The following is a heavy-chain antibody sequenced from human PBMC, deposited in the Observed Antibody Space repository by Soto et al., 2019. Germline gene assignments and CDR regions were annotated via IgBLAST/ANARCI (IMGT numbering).Heavy chain of an antibody. CDR2: IEYSGRT. V-gene: IGHV4-59*01. Sequence: QVQLQESGPGLVKPSETLSLTCTVSGDSMRNYYWSWIRQPPGKGLEWMAYIEYSGRTEVKRSLQSRVTISLDTSKNQFSLTLNFVTAADTANYYCARGRFGAYVDFWGQGTLVAVSS. J-gene: IGHJ4*02. D-gene: IGHD3-10*01. CDR3: ARGRFGAYVDF. CDR1: GDSMRNYY.